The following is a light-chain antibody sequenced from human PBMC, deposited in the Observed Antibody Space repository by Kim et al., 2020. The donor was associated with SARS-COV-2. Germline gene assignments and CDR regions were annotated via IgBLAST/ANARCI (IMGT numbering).Light chain of an antibody. V-gene: IGKV3-15*01. CDR2: GAS. J-gene: IGKJ1*01. CDR3: QQYHDWPT. CDR1: QSVSVN. Sequence: SWSPGERATLSCRASQSVSVNLAWYQQKPDQAPRLLIYGASTRATGIPARFSGSWSGTEFTLTISSLQSEDFAVYYCQQYHDWPTFGQGTKVDIK.